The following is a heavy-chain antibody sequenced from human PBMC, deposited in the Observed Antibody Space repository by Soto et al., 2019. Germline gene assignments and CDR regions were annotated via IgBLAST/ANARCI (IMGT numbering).Heavy chain of an antibody. V-gene: IGHV4-31*03. J-gene: IGHJ5*02. CDR2: ISYTGRT. D-gene: IGHD6-13*01. Sequence: QVQLQESGPVLVKPSQTLSLTCSVSGGSITRGAYYVGWIRQHPCKGLEWIGYISYTGRTYSNPYLQSSVTIALEMSESQFSLKLTSVTAADTAVYCCARVSATGTRWIDPWGQGTLVTVST. CDR1: GGSITRGAYY. CDR3: ARVSATGTRWIDP.